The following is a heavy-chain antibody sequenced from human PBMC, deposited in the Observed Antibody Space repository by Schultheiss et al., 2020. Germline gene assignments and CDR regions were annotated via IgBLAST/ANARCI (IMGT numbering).Heavy chain of an antibody. CDR1: GGSISSGGYY. Sequence: SETLSLTCTVSGGSISSGGYYWSWIRQHPGKGLEWIGYIYYSGSTYYNPSLKSRVTISVDTSKNQFSLKLSSVTAADTAVYYCARWDGSGSFGAKKDWFDPWGQGTLVTVSS. CDR3: ARWDGSGSFGAKKDWFDP. CDR2: IYYSGST. D-gene: IGHD3-10*01. J-gene: IGHJ5*02. V-gene: IGHV4-31*03.